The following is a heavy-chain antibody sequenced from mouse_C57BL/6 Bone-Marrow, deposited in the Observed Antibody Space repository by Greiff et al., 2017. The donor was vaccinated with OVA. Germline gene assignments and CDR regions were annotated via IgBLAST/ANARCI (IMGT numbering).Heavy chain of an antibody. CDR3: ARGDGSSYFDY. CDR1: GFNIKDDY. CDR2: IDPENGDT. D-gene: IGHD1-1*01. V-gene: IGHV14-4*01. J-gene: IGHJ2*01. Sequence: VQLKQSGAELVRPGASVKLSCTASGFNIKDDYMHWVKQRPEQGLEWIGWIDPENGDTEYASKFQGKATITADTSSNTAYLQLSSLTSEDTAIYYCARGDGSSYFDYWGQGTTLTVSS.